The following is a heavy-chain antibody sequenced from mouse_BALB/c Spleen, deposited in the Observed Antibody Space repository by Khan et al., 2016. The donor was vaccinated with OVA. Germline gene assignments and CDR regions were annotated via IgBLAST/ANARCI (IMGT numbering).Heavy chain of an antibody. CDR1: GYSITGGYS. J-gene: IGHJ1*01. CDR3: ARSGTTIVAYWYFDV. Sequence: EVKLLESGPDLVKPSQSLSLTCTVTGYSITGGYSWHWIRQFPGNKLEWMGYIHYSGNTNYNPSLKSRISITRDTSKNQFFLQLNSVTTEDTATYYCARSGTTIVAYWYFDVWGAGTTVTVSS. CDR2: IHYSGNT. V-gene: IGHV3-1*02. D-gene: IGHD1-1*01.